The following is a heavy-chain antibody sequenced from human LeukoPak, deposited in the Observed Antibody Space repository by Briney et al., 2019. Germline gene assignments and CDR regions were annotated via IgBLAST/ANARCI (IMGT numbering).Heavy chain of an antibody. J-gene: IGHJ4*02. CDR2: IYHSGST. V-gene: IGHV4-38-2*01. Sequence: GSLRLSCAASGFTFTVHYMSWVRQAPWKGLEWIGRIYHSGSTYYNPSLKSRVTIPVDTSKNQFSLKLSSVTAADTAVYYCARVVYYYGSGSYNDYWGQGTLVTVSS. CDR3: ARVVYYYGSGSYNDY. D-gene: IGHD3-10*01. CDR1: GFTFTVHY.